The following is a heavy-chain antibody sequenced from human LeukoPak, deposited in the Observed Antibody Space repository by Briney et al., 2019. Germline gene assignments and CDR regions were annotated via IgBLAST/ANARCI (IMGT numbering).Heavy chain of an antibody. CDR3: ARGCSGGSCYESKFDP. CDR2: IKQDGSEK. Sequence: PGGALRVSCAASGFTFSSYWMSWGRQAPGKGLEWVAHIKQDGSEKYYVDSAKGRFTISRDKAKNSLYLQMNSLRAEDTAVYYCARGCSGGSCYESKFDPWGQGTLVTVSS. CDR1: GFTFSSYW. V-gene: IGHV3-7*01. D-gene: IGHD2-15*01. J-gene: IGHJ5*02.